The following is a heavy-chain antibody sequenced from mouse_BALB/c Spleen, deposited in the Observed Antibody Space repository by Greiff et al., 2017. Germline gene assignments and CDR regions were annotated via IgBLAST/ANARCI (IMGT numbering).Heavy chain of an antibody. CDR1: GFNIKDTY. V-gene: IGHV14-3*02. Sequence: EVHLVESGAELVKPGASVKLSCTASGFNIKDTYMHWVKQRPEQGLEWIGRIDPANGNTKYDPKFQGKATITADTSSNTAYLQLSSLTSEDTAVYYCARSAGLVDYWGQGTTLTVSS. CDR2: IDPANGNT. J-gene: IGHJ2*01. CDR3: ARSAGLVDY.